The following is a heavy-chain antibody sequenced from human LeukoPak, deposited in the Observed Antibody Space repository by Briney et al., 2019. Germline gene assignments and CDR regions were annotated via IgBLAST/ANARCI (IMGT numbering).Heavy chain of an antibody. V-gene: IGHV4-59*12. D-gene: IGHD2-2*01. Sequence: SETLSLTCTVSGGSISSYYWSWIRQPPGKGLEWIGYIYYNGITNYNPSLKSRVTISVDTSKIQFSLNLTSVTAADTAMYYCARGPRMVAMNGYAFDIWGPGTTVIVSS. CDR2: IYYNGIT. CDR3: ARGPRMVAMNGYAFDI. CDR1: GGSISSYY. J-gene: IGHJ3*02.